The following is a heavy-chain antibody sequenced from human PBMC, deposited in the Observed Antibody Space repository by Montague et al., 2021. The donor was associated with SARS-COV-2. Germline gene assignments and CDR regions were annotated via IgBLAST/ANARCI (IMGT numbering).Heavy chain of an antibody. CDR3: ARRGSSVWGVTVSAELDY. CDR1: GGSFSSYY. D-gene: IGHD3-10*01. CDR2: INQSGST. J-gene: IGHJ4*02. V-gene: IGHV4-34*01. Sequence: SETLSLTCAVYGGSFSSYYWSWIRQPPEKGLEWIGEINQSGSTNNNPSLKSRVIISVDTSKNQFSLKLSSVTAADTAVYYCARRGSSVWGVTVSAELDYWGQGILVIVSS.